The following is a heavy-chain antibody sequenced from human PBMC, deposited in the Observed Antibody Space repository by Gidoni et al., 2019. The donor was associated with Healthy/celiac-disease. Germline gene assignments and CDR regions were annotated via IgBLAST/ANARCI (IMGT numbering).Heavy chain of an antibody. CDR2: IYYSGST. D-gene: IGHD5-18*01. Sequence: QVQLQESGPGLVKPSETLSLTCTVPGGSISSYYWSWIRQPPGKGLEWIGYIYYSGSTNYNPSLKSRVTISVDTSKNQFSLKLSSVTAADTAVYYCARDNSYGKFFDYWGQGTLVTVSS. J-gene: IGHJ4*02. V-gene: IGHV4-59*01. CDR3: ARDNSYGKFFDY. CDR1: GGSISSYY.